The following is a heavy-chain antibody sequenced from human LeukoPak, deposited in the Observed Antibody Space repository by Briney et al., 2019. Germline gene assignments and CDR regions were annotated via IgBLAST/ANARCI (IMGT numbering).Heavy chain of an antibody. Sequence: SETLSLTCTVSGGSISSYYWSWIRQPAGKGLEWIGRIYTSGSTNYNPSLKSRVTMSVDTSKNQLSLKLSSVTAADTAVYYCARGPIWAEWLLWTPSSWFDPWGQGTLVTVSS. J-gene: IGHJ5*02. D-gene: IGHD3-3*01. CDR1: GGSISSYY. V-gene: IGHV4-4*07. CDR3: ARGPIWAEWLLWTPSSWFDP. CDR2: IYTSGST.